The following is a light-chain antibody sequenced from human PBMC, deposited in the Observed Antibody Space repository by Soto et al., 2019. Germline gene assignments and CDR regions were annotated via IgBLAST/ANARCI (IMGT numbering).Light chain of an antibody. Sequence: QSVLTQPPSVSGAPGQRVTISCTGSSSNIGAGYDVHWYQQLPGTAPKLLIYANGDRPSGVPDRFSGSKSDTSASLAISGLQPEDEGDYYCQSYDSNLSGLFGGGTKLTVL. V-gene: IGLV1-40*01. J-gene: IGLJ2*01. CDR3: QSYDSNLSGL. CDR2: ANG. CDR1: SSNIGAGYD.